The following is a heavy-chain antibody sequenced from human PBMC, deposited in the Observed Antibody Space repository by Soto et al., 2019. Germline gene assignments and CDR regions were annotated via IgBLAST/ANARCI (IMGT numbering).Heavy chain of an antibody. CDR3: ARGWSVVAATPRGYFDY. V-gene: IGHV4-59*01. CDR2: IYYSGST. D-gene: IGHD2-15*01. J-gene: IGHJ4*02. CDR1: GGSISSYY. Sequence: SETLSLTCTVSGGSISSYYWSWIRQPPGKGLEWIGYIYYSGSTNYNPSLKSRVTISVDTSKNQLSLKLSSVTAADTAVYYCARGWSVVAATPRGYFDYWGQGTLVTVSS.